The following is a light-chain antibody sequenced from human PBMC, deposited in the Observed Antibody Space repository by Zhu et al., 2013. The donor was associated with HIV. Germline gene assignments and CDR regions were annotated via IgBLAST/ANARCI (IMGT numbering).Light chain of an antibody. Sequence: ETVLTQSPGTLSLSPGETVTLSCRASQSVSTKSVAWYQQKPGQAPRLLIFGASSRATGIPDRFSGSGSGTDFTLTISRLEPEDFAVYYCQQYSSSPWTFGQGTKVEIK. CDR3: QQYSSSPWT. CDR1: QSVSTKS. J-gene: IGKJ1*01. CDR2: GAS. V-gene: IGKV3-20*01.